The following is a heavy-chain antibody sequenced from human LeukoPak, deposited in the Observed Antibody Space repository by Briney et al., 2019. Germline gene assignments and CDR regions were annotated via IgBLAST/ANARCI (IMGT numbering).Heavy chain of an antibody. CDR1: GFTFTSYD. CDR2: MNPNSGNT. CDR3: AREGEGFWSGYFGWFDS. J-gene: IGHJ5*01. V-gene: IGHV1-8*01. D-gene: IGHD3-3*01. Sequence: ASVKVSCKASGFTFTSYDINWVRQAPGQGLEWMGWMNPNSGNTRYAQKVQGRITMTRDTSISTAYMELSSLRSEDTAVYYCAREGEGFWSGYFGWFDSWGQGTLVTVSS.